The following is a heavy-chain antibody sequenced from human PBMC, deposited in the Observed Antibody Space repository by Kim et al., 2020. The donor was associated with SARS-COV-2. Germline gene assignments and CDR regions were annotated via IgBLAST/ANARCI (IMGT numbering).Heavy chain of an antibody. CDR3: ARAAPIRGLTPSSWYNWYFDL. CDR1: GGSISSYY. CDR2: IYYSGST. D-gene: IGHD6-13*01. V-gene: IGHV4-59*13. Sequence: SETLSLTCTVSGGSISSYYWSWIRQPPGKGLEWIGYIYYSGSTNYNPSLKSRVTISVDTSKNQFSLKLSSVTAADTAVYYCARAAPIRGLTPSSWYNWYFDLWGRGTLVTVSS. J-gene: IGHJ2*01.